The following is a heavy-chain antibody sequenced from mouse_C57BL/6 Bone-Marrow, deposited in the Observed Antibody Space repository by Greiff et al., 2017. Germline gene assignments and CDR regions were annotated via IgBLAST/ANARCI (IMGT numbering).Heavy chain of an antibody. Sequence: VQLQQSGAELVKPGASVKISCKASGYAFSSYWMNWVKQRPGKGLEWIGQIYPGDGDTNYNGKFKGKATLTADKSSSTAYMQLSSLTSEDSAVYFCARRDCSGSSFFDYWGQGTTLTVSS. V-gene: IGHV1-80*01. CDR2: IYPGDGDT. D-gene: IGHD1-1*01. CDR1: GYAFSSYW. CDR3: ARRDCSGSSFFDY. J-gene: IGHJ2*01.